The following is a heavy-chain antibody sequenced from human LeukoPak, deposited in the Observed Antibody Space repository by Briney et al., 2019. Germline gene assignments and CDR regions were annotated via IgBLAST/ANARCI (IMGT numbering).Heavy chain of an antibody. Sequence: ALVKVSCKASGYTFTSYDINWVRQATGQGLEWMGWINPNSGNTGYAQKFQGRVTMTRNTSISTAYMELSSLRSEDTAVYYCARGEAPLGSSSWGAWGQGTLVTVSS. CDR2: INPNSGNT. CDR1: GYTFTSYD. V-gene: IGHV1-8*01. J-gene: IGHJ4*02. CDR3: ARGEAPLGSSSWGA. D-gene: IGHD6-13*01.